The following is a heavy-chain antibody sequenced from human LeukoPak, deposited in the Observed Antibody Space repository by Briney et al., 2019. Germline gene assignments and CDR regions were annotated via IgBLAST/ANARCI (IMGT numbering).Heavy chain of an antibody. CDR1: GGSISSSSYY. CDR3: ARHYVSGYRVYYYYYMDV. V-gene: IGHV4-39*01. D-gene: IGHD3-3*01. Sequence: KPSETLSLTCTVSGGSISSSSYYWGWIRQPPGKGLEGIGSIYYSGSTYYNPSLKSRVTISVDTSKNQFSLKLRSVTAADTAVYYCARHYVSGYRVYYYYYMDVWGKGTTVTVSS. J-gene: IGHJ6*03. CDR2: IYYSGST.